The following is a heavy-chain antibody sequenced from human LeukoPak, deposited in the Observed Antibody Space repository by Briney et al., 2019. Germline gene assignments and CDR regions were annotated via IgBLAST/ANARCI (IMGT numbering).Heavy chain of an antibody. J-gene: IGHJ3*02. V-gene: IGHV3-9*01. D-gene: IGHD3-22*01. CDR1: GFTFDDYA. Sequence: GRSLRLSCAASGFTFDDYAMHWVRQAPGKGLEWVSGISWNSGSIGYADSVKGRFTISRDNAKNSLYLQMNSLRAEDTALYYCAKDARVVITHAFDIWGQGIMVTVSS. CDR2: ISWNSGSI. CDR3: AKDARVVITHAFDI.